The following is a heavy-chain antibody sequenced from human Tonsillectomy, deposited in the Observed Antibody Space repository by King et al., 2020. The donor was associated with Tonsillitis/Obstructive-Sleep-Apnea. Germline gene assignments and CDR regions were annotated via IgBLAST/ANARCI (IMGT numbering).Heavy chain of an antibody. CDR3: AKEVGEYSGNLDY. Sequence: HLVRQAPGKGLDLVTLISYDGNNKYYADSVRGRFNISRDNSKNTLYLQMNSLRVDDTAVYYCAKEVGEYSGNLDYCGHGTLATGSS. V-gene: IGHV3-30*18. J-gene: IGHJ4*01. D-gene: IGHD5-12*01. CDR2: ISYDGNNK.